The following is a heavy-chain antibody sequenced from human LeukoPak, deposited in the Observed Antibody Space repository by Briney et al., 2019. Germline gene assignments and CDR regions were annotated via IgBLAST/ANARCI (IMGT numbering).Heavy chain of an antibody. CDR3: ARGGVVGTMLRTINWFDP. CDR2: IYYSGST. V-gene: IGHV4-59*01. CDR1: GVPISNYY. Sequence: SETLSLTCTVSGVPISNYYWHWIRQSPGKGLEWIGYIYYSGSTDYNPSLKSRVTVSVDTSKRQFPLELSSVTAADTAVYYCARGGVVGTMLRTINWFDPWGPGTLVAVSS. J-gene: IGHJ5*02. D-gene: IGHD3-10*01.